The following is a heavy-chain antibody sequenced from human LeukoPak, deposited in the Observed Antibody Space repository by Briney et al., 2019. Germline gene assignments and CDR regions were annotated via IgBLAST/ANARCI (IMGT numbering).Heavy chain of an antibody. J-gene: IGHJ6*02. CDR3: ARLRIAVAAPLNQFSYGMDV. CDR2: IHYSLST. Sequence: PSETLSLTCTVSGGSISSNYWSWVRQPPGKGLEWIGYIHYSLSTNYNTSLKSRVTISADTSKDQFSLKLSSVTATDTAVYYCARLRIAVAAPLNQFSYGMDVWGQGTTVTVSS. V-gene: IGHV4-59*08. D-gene: IGHD6-19*01. CDR1: GGSISSNY.